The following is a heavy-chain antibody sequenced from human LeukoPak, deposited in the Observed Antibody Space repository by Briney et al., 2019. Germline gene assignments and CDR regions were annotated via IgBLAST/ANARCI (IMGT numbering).Heavy chain of an antibody. D-gene: IGHD3-10*01. CDR3: AKRGVVIRVILVGFHKEAYYFDS. CDR2: ISGSGGST. J-gene: IGHJ4*02. Sequence: QPGGSLRLSCAVSGLTLSNYAMSWVRQAPGKGLEWVAGISGSGGSTNYADSVKGRFTISRDNPKNTLYLQMNSLRAEDTAVYFCAKRGVVIRVILVGFHKEAYYFDSWGQGALVTVSS. V-gene: IGHV3-23*01. CDR1: GLTLSNYA.